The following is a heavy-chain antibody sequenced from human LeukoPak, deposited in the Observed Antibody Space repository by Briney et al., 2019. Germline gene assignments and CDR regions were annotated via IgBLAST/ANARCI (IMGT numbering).Heavy chain of an antibody. CDR1: GGTFSSYA. Sequence: SVKVSCKASGGTFSSYAINWVRQAPGQGLEWMGGIIPIFVTANYAQKFQGRVTITADESTSTAYMELSSLRSEDTAVYYCAHGIVAKARYYFDYWGQGTLVTVSS. D-gene: IGHD5-12*01. CDR2: IIPIFVTA. V-gene: IGHV1-69*13. CDR3: AHGIVAKARYYFDY. J-gene: IGHJ4*02.